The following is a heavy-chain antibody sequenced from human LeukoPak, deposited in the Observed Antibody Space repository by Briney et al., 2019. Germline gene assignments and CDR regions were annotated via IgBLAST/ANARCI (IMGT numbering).Heavy chain of an antibody. V-gene: IGHV1-18*01. CDR3: AREKVERGYYYYYMDV. CDR2: ISAYNGNT. Sequence: ASVKVSCKASGYTFTSYGISWVRQAPGQGLEWMGWISAYNGNTSYAQKLQGRVTMTTDTSTSTAYMELRSLRSDDTAVYYCAREKVERGYYYYYMDVWGKGTTVTVSS. D-gene: IGHD1-1*01. J-gene: IGHJ6*03. CDR1: GYTFTSYG.